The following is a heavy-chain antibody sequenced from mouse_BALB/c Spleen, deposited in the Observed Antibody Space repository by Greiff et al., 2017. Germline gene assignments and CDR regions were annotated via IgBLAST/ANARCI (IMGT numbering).Heavy chain of an antibody. D-gene: IGHD2-4*01. J-gene: IGHJ3*01. CDR1: GFSFTSYG. CDR3: AREGRSTMITTGFAY. V-gene: IGHV2-9*02. CDR2: IWAGGST. Sequence: QVQLQQSGPGLVAPSQSLSITCTVSGFSFTSYGVHWVRQPPGKGLEWLGVIWAGGSTNYNSALMSRLSISKDNSKSQVFLKMNSLQTDDTAMYYCAREGRSTMITTGFAYWGQGTLVTVSA.